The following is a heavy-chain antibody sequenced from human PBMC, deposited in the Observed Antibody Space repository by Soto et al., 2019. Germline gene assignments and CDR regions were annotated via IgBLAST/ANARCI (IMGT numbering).Heavy chain of an antibody. J-gene: IGHJ6*02. V-gene: IGHV3-23*01. CDR2: IGGSGDNI. Sequence: EVHVLGSGGGLVQPGGSLRLSCAASGFDFSSYAMSWVRQAPVKGLEWVSGIGGSGDNIYYADSVKGRFTISRDNSKNTTYLQMNRVRGEDTAVYYCVKHDYNFWSGYTFTPGIDVWVQGTAVTVSS. D-gene: IGHD3-3*01. CDR1: GFDFSSYA. CDR3: VKHDYNFWSGYTFTPGIDV.